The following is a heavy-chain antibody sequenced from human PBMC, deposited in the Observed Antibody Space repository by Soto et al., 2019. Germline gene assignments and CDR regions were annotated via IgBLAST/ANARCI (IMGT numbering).Heavy chain of an antibody. CDR2: ISGDGGVT. D-gene: IGHD4-17*01. V-gene: IGHV3-23*01. J-gene: IGHJ4*02. Sequence: GGSLRLSCAASGFTFRSFAMSWVRQAPGRGLEWVSVISGDGGVTYYADSVKGRFTISRDNSKSTLYLLMNSLRDEDTALYYCAKWRSAADGDPSLVAFDYWGQGTLVTVSS. CDR3: AKWRSAADGDPSLVAFDY. CDR1: GFTFRSFA.